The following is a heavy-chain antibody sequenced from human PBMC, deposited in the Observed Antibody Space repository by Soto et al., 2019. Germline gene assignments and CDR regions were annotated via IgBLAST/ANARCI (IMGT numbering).Heavy chain of an antibody. D-gene: IGHD4-17*01. CDR2: ISYDGSNK. Sequence: GGSLRLSCAASGFTFSSYGMHWVRQAPGKGLEWVAVISYDGSNKYYVDSVKGRFTISRDNSKNTLYLQMNSLRAEDTAVYYCAKASYGDYGYYYYGMDVWGQGTTVTVSS. CDR3: AKASYGDYGYYYYGMDV. J-gene: IGHJ6*02. CDR1: GFTFSSYG. V-gene: IGHV3-30*18.